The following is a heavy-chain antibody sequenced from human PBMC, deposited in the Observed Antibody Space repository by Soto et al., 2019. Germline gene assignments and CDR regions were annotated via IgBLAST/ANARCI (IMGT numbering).Heavy chain of an antibody. Sequence: ASVKVSCKVSGYTLTELSMHCVRQAPGKGLEWMGGFDPEDGETIYAQKFQGRVTMTEDTSTDTAYMELSSLRSEDTAVYYCHLSGTYPFDYWGQGTLVTVSS. CDR3: HLSGTYPFDY. J-gene: IGHJ4*02. CDR2: FDPEDGET. V-gene: IGHV1-24*01. D-gene: IGHD1-26*01. CDR1: GYTLTELS.